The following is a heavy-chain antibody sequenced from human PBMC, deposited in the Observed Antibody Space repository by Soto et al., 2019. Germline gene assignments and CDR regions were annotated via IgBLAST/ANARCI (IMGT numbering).Heavy chain of an antibody. V-gene: IGHV3-30*03. CDR2: ISYDGSNK. J-gene: IGHJ4*02. CDR3: AIYSGKYKGPIDY. D-gene: IGHD1-26*01. CDR1: GFTFSHYG. Sequence: QVQLVESGGGVVQPGRSLRLSCAASGFTFSHYGIHWVRQDPGKGLEWLAVISYDGSNKHYADSVKGRFTVSRDNSKNTLYLQRNSLRAEGTAVYFCAIYSGKYKGPIDYWGQGTLVTVSS.